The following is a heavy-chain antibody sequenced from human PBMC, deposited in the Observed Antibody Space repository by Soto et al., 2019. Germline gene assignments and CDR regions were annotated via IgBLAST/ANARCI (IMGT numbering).Heavy chain of an antibody. CDR3: ARDISSGWVP. CDR2: IYYSGST. CDR1: GGSVSSGSYY. J-gene: IGHJ4*02. D-gene: IGHD6-19*01. V-gene: IGHV4-61*01. Sequence: QVQLQESGPGLVKPSETLSLTYTVSGGSVSSGSYYWSWIRQPPGKGLEWIGYIYYSGSTNYNPSLQSRVTISVDTSKNQFSLKLSSVTAADTAVYYCARDISSGWVPWGQGTLVTVSS.